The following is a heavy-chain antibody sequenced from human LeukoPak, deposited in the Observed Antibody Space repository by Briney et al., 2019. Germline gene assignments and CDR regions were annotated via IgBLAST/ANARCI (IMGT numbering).Heavy chain of an antibody. Sequence: GGSLRLSRAASGFTFSSYAMSWVRQAPGKGLEWVSAISGSGGSTYYADSVKGRFTISRDNSKNTLYLQMNSLRAEDTAVYYCAKDTGYPDAFDIWGQGTMVTVSS. CDR3: AKDTGYPDAFDI. CDR1: GFTFSSYA. J-gene: IGHJ3*02. CDR2: ISGSGGST. D-gene: IGHD5-18*01. V-gene: IGHV3-23*01.